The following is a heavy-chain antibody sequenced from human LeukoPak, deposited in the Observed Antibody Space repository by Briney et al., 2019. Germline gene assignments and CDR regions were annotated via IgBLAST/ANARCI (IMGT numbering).Heavy chain of an antibody. Sequence: ASVKVSCKASGYTFTDYYMHWVQQAPGKGLEWMGRVDPEDGETIYAEKFQGRVTMTRNTSISTAYMELSSLRSEDTAVYYCARGHAVAAALNDYWGQGTLVTVSS. V-gene: IGHV1-69-2*01. CDR2: VDPEDGET. J-gene: IGHJ4*02. CDR3: ARGHAVAAALNDY. D-gene: IGHD6-13*01. CDR1: GYTFTDYY.